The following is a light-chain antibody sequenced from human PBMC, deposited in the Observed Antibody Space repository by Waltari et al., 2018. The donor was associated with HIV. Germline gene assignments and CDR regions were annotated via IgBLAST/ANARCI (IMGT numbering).Light chain of an antibody. CDR3: STWDGSLGAYV. V-gene: IGLV1-47*01. J-gene: IGLJ3*02. CDR2: RNY. Sequence: QSVLTQPPPVSGTPGQNVTIPCSGIWSAIDSNYVYWYKLTPGTNSKLLIYRNYLRPSGVPDRFSASKSGASASLAVSGLRSDDEADYYCSTWDGSLGAYVFGGGTKLTVL. CDR1: WSAIDSNY.